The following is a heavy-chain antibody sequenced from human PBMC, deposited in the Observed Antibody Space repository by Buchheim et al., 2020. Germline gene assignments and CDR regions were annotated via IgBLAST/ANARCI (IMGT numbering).Heavy chain of an antibody. CDR3: ARETRDYYDSSGYYFRYYYYGMDV. Sequence: QVQLQESGPGLVKPSGTLPLTCAVSGGSISSSNWWSWVRQPPGKGLEWIGEIYHSGSTNYNPSLKSRVTISVDKSKNQFSLKLSSVTAADTAVYYCARETRDYYDSSGYYFRYYYYGMDVWGQGTT. D-gene: IGHD3-22*01. J-gene: IGHJ6*02. V-gene: IGHV4-4*02. CDR2: IYHSGST. CDR1: GGSISSSNW.